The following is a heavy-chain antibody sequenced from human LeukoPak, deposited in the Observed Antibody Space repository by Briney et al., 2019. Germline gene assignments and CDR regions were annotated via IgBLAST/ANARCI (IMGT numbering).Heavy chain of an antibody. V-gene: IGHV1-69*02. Sequence: SVKVSCKASGGTFSSYTISWVRQAPGQGLEWMGRIIPILGIANYAQKFQGRVTITADKSTSTAYMELSSLRSEDTAVYYCASSDCSGGSCYPLDYWGQGTLVTVSS. D-gene: IGHD2-15*01. CDR3: ASSDCSGGSCYPLDY. CDR1: GGTFSSYT. J-gene: IGHJ4*02. CDR2: IIPILGIA.